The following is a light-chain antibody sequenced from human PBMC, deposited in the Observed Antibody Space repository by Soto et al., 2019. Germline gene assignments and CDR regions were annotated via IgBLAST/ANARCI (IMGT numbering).Light chain of an antibody. CDR3: LQHNSYPWT. Sequence: DIQMTQSPSSLSASVGDRVTITCRASQSISTYLHWYQQKPGKAPNLLIYAASTLQSGVPSRFSGSGSGTDFTLTISSLQPEDFATYYCLQHNSYPWTFGQGTKVEIK. CDR2: AAS. J-gene: IGKJ1*01. CDR1: QSISTY. V-gene: IGKV1-39*01.